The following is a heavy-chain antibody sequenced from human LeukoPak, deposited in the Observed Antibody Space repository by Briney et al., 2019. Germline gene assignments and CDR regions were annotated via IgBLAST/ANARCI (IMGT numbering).Heavy chain of an antibody. CDR1: GASISSSNYY. CDR3: AKSGSSRAYNWFDP. Sequence: TSETLSLTCNVSGASISSSNYYWGWIRQPPGKGLEWIGNIYYSGSTYYNPSLKSRVTISVDTSKNQFSLKLSSVTAADTAVYYCAKSGSSRAYNWFDPWGQGTLVTVSS. CDR2: IYYSGST. D-gene: IGHD6-13*01. V-gene: IGHV4-39*07. J-gene: IGHJ5*02.